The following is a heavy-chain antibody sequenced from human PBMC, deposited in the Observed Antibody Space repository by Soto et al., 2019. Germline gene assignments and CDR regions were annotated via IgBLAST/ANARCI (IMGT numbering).Heavy chain of an antibody. CDR1: GYTLTELS. V-gene: IGHV1-24*01. Sequence: ASVKVSCKVSGYTLTELSMHWVRQAPGKGLEWMGGFDPEDGETIYAQKFQGRVTMTEDTSTDTAYMELSSLRSEDTAVYYCATSQIVLMVYARPRWFDPWGQGTLVTVSS. CDR2: FDPEDGET. D-gene: IGHD2-8*01. J-gene: IGHJ5*02. CDR3: ATSQIVLMVYARPRWFDP.